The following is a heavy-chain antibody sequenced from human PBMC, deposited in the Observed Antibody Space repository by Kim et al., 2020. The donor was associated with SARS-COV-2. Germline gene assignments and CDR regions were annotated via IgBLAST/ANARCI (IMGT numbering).Heavy chain of an antibody. CDR2: IYPGDSDT. Sequence: GESLKISCKGSGYSFTSYWIGWVRQMPGKGLEWMGIIYPGDSDTRYSPSFQGQVTISADKSISTAYLQWSSLKASDTAMYYCARLAAAQIKFIVSHFDYWGQGTLVTVSS. D-gene: IGHD6-13*01. CDR3: ARLAAAQIKFIVSHFDY. J-gene: IGHJ4*02. CDR1: GYSFTSYW. V-gene: IGHV5-51*01.